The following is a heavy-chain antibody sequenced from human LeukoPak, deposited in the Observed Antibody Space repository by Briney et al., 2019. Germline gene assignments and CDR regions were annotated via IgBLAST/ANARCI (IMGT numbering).Heavy chain of an antibody. V-gene: IGHV3-7*03. CDR1: GFSFSGYW. J-gene: IGHJ4*02. Sequence: GGSLRLSCAASGFSFSGYWMTWVRQAPGKGLEWVANIKQDGSETSYVTSVRGRFTISRDNAKNSLYLQMNNLRVEDTAVYFCAREEVKSFDNWGQGTLVTVSS. CDR2: IKQDGSET. CDR3: AREEVKSFDN.